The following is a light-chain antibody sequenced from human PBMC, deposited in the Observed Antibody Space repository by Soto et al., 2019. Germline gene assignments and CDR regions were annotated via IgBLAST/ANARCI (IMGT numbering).Light chain of an antibody. CDR1: QTVDSR. CDR2: HTS. V-gene: IGKV3-11*01. Sequence: EIVLTQSPATLASSPGERATLSCRASQTVDSRLAWYQHKPGQAPRLLIYHTSNRATGIPARFSGSGSGTDFTLTISSLETEDFAVYYCHQRQSWPRTFGQGTKV. J-gene: IGKJ1*01. CDR3: HQRQSWPRT.